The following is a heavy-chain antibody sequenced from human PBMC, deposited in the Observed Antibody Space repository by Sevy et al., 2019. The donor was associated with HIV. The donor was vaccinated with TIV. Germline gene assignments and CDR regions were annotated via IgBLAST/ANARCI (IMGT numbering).Heavy chain of an antibody. CDR2: MNPNSGNT. J-gene: IGHJ3*02. D-gene: IGHD2-2*01. Sequence: ASVKVSCKASGYTFTSYDINWVRQATGQGLEWMGWMNPNSGNTGYAQKFQGRVTMTRNTSISTAYMELSSLRSEDTAVYYCARVEYCSSTSCPTGEAFDIWGQGTMVTVSS. CDR1: GYTFTSYD. V-gene: IGHV1-8*01. CDR3: ARVEYCSSTSCPTGEAFDI.